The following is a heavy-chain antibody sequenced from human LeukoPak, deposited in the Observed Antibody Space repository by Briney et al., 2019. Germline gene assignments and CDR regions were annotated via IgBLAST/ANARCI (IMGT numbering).Heavy chain of an antibody. Sequence: SETLSLTCTVSGGSTSSSSYYWGWIRQPPGKGLEWIGIIYYSGSKFYYNPSLESRVTISVDASKNQFSLRLSSVTAADTAVYYCARRSDTFMGFFDYWGQGTPVTVSS. J-gene: IGHJ4*02. V-gene: IGHV4-39*01. CDR1: GGSTSSSSYY. CDR3: ARRSDTFMGFFDY. D-gene: IGHD5-18*01. CDR2: IYYSGSKF.